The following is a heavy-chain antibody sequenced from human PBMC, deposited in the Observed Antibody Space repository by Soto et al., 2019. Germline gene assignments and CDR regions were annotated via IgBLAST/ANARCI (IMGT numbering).Heavy chain of an antibody. CDR3: ATYSSGPLHGHIVVVTAIPGDAFDI. V-gene: IGHV1-24*01. D-gene: IGHD2-21*02. Sequence: GASLKVSCKVSGYTLTELSMHWARQAPGKGLEWMGGFDPEDGETMYAQKFQGRVTMTEDTSTDTAYMELSSLRSEDTAVYYCATYSSGPLHGHIVVVTAIPGDAFDIWGQGTMVTVSS. CDR1: GYTLTELS. J-gene: IGHJ3*02. CDR2: FDPEDGET.